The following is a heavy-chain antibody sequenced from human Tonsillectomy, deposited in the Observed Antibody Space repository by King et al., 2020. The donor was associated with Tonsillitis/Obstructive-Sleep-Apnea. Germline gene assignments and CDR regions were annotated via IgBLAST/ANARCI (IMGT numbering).Heavy chain of an antibody. V-gene: IGHV1-18*01. CDR2: ISAYSGNT. D-gene: IGHD3-22*01. CDR1: GYTFTNFG. J-gene: IGHJ4*02. CDR3: ARDSQYDSFMSGY. Sequence: QLVQSGAEVKKPGASVKVSCKAPGYTFTNFGISWVRQAPGQRPECVGWISAYSGNTNYAQNLQDRVTMTTDTSTRTAYIELRSLRSDDTAVYNCARDSQYDSFMSGYWGQGTLVTVSS.